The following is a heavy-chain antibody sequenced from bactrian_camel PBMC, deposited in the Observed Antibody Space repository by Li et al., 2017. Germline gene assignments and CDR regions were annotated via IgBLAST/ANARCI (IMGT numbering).Heavy chain of an antibody. CDR2: INSGGGST. V-gene: IGHV3S31*01. CDR1: GFTFRTYT. J-gene: IGHJ4*01. Sequence: VQLVESGGGLVQPGGSLRLSCAASGFTFRTYTMTWVRQVPGKGLEWVSAINSGGGSTYYADSAKGRFTISRDNAKNTLVLQLNSLQSEDTGMYYCAGKYLWGRWGQGTQDTVS. D-gene: IGHD5*01. CDR3: AGKYLWGR.